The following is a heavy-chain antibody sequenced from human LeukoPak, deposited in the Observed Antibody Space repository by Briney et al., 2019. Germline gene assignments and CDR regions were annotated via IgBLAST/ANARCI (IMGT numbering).Heavy chain of an antibody. J-gene: IGHJ4*02. Sequence: ASVKVSCKASGYTFTSYGISWVRQAPGQGLEWMGWISAYNGNTNYAQKLQGRVTMTTDTSTSTAYMELRSLRSEDTAVYYCAAGYCSGGSCTLLNYWGQGTLVTVSS. V-gene: IGHV1-18*01. CDR3: AAGYCSGGSCTLLNY. CDR1: GYTFTSYG. D-gene: IGHD2-15*01. CDR2: ISAYNGNT.